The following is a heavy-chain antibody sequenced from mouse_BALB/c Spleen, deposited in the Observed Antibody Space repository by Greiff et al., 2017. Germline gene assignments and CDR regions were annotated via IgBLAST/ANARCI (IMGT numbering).Heavy chain of an antibody. CDR1: GFTFTDYY. Sequence: EVKLMESGGGLVQPGGSLRLSCATSGFTFTDYYMSWVRQPPGKALEWLGFIRNKANGYTTEYSASVKGRFTISRDNSQSILYLQMNTLRAEDSATYYCARDIHYYGPFWFAYWGQGTLVTVSA. CDR2: IRNKANGYTT. V-gene: IGHV7-3*02. J-gene: IGHJ3*01. CDR3: ARDIHYYGPFWFAY. D-gene: IGHD1-1*01.